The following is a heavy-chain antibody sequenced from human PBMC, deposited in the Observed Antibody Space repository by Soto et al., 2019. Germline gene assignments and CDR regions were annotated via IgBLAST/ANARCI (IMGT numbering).Heavy chain of an antibody. CDR1: GYTFTSYG. D-gene: IGHD2-2*01. CDR3: ARDWVHGPSREPGWFDP. V-gene: IGHV1-18*01. J-gene: IGHJ5*02. CDR2: ISAYNGNT. Sequence: APVKVSCKASGYTFTSYGISWLRQAPGQGLEWMGWISAYNGNTNYAQKLQGRVTMTTDTSTSTAYMELRSLRSDDTAVYYCARDWVHGPSREPGWFDPWGQGTLVTVSS.